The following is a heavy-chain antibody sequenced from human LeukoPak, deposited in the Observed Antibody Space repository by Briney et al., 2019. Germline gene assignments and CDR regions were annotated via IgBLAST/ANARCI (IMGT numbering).Heavy chain of an antibody. V-gene: IGHV3-23*01. CDR1: AFSFSDYA. D-gene: IGHD3-10*01. Sequence: GGSLRLSCAASAFSFSDYAMGWVRQAPGKGLGRVSSISGSGGSTYYADSVKGRFTISRDNSTNTLYLQMNNLRAEDTAVYYCAKGGVFTNGGFDSWGQGTLVTVSS. CDR3: AKGGVFTNGGFDS. CDR2: ISGSGGST. J-gene: IGHJ4*02.